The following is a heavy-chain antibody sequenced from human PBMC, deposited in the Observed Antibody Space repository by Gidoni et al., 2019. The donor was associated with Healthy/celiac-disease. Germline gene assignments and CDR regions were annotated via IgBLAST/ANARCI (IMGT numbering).Heavy chain of an antibody. CDR1: GGSFSGYY. CDR3: ARGRGACGEVVTADYYGMDV. D-gene: IGHD2-21*02. Sequence: QVQLQQWGAGLLKPSETLSLTCAVYGGSFSGYYWSWIRQPPGKGLEWIGEINNSGSTNYNPSLKSRVTISVDTSKNQFSLKLSSVTAADTAVYYCARGRGACGEVVTADYYGMDVWGQGTTVTVSS. J-gene: IGHJ6*02. CDR2: INNSGST. V-gene: IGHV4-34*01.